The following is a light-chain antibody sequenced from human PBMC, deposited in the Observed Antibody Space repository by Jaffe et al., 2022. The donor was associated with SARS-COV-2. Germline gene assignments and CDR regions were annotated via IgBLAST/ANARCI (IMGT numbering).Light chain of an antibody. Sequence: DIQMTQSPSALSASVGDRVTITCRASQTISSYLNWYQQKPGKAPKLLIYAASNLQSGVPSRFSGSGSGTDFTLTISSLQPEDSATYYCQESYSGYTFGQGTKLEIK. CDR2: AAS. CDR1: QTISSY. V-gene: IGKV1-39*01. J-gene: IGKJ2*01. CDR3: QESYSGYT.